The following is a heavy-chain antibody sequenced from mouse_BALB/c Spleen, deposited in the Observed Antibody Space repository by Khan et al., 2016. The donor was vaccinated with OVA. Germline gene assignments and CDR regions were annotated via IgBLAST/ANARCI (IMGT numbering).Heavy chain of an antibody. CDR2: INPSNGYT. Sequence: QVQLKESGAELARPGASVKMSCKASGYTFTSYTMHWVKQRPGQGLEWIGYINPSNGYTNYNQKFKDKATLTADKSSSPAYMQLNSLTSEDSAVSYCGRRGAYYRYDGNVEVWGEGTTVTV. CDR3: GRRGAYYRYDGNVEV. J-gene: IGHJ1*01. D-gene: IGHD2-14*01. V-gene: IGHV1-4*01. CDR1: GYTFTSYT.